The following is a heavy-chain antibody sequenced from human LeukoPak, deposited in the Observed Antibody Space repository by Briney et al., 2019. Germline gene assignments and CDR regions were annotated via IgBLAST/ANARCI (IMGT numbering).Heavy chain of an antibody. CDR1: GGSFSGYY. D-gene: IGHD6-13*01. Sequence: SETLSLTCAVYGGSFSGYYWSWIRQPPGKGLEWIGEINHSGSTNYNPSLKSRVTISVDTSKNQFSLKLSSVTAADTAVYYCARVRSSWYEPPFDYWGQGTLVTVSS. J-gene: IGHJ4*02. V-gene: IGHV4-34*01. CDR3: ARVRSSWYEPPFDY. CDR2: INHSGST.